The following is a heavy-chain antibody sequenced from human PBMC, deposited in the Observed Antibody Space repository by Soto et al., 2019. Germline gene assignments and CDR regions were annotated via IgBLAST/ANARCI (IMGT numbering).Heavy chain of an antibody. D-gene: IGHD4-17*01. J-gene: IGHJ6*02. CDR2: IYYSGST. V-gene: IGHV4-39*01. Sequence: PSETLSLTCTVSGGSISSSSYYWGWIRQPPGKGLEWIGSIYYSGSTYYNPSLKSRVTISVDTSKNQVSLKLTSVTAADTAVYFCARVTMVIRDSDHFGVDVWGHGTTVTVSS. CDR3: ARVTMVIRDSDHFGVDV. CDR1: GGSISSSSYY.